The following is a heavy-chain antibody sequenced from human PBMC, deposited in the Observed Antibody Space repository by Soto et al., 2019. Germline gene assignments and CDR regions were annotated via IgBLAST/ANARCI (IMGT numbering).Heavy chain of an antibody. CDR1: GFTFSSYW. J-gene: IGHJ6*03. V-gene: IGHV3-74*03. Sequence: GGSLRLSCAASGFTFSSYWMHWVRQAPGKGLVWVSRISADGSSTTYADSVKGRFTISRDNAKNILYLQMNSLRAEETAVYYCARARLGYYMDGWGKGTTVTVSS. CDR3: ARARLGYYMDG. D-gene: IGHD3-9*01. CDR2: ISADGSST.